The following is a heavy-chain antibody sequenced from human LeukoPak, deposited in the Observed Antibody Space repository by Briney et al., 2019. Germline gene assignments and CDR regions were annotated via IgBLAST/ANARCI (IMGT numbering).Heavy chain of an antibody. D-gene: IGHD3-3*01. Sequence: SETLSLTCAVYGGSFSGYYWSWIRQPPGKGLEWIGYIYYSGSTNYNPSLKSRVTISVDTSKNQFSLKLSSVTAADTAVYYCARGGYYDFWSGYPRDYYYGMDVWGQGTTVTVSS. CDR1: GGSFSGYY. CDR2: IYYSGST. CDR3: ARGGYYDFWSGYPRDYYYGMDV. J-gene: IGHJ6*02. V-gene: IGHV4-59*01.